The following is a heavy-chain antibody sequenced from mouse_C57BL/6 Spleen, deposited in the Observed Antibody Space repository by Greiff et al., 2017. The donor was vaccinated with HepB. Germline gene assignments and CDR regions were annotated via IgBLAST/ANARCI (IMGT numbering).Heavy chain of an antibody. V-gene: IGHV5-17*01. CDR2: ISSGSSTI. CDR1: GFTFSDYG. D-gene: IGHD2-4*01. J-gene: IGHJ4*01. CDR3: ARRDYDLYYYAMDY. Sequence: DVMLVETGGGLVKPGGSLKLSCAVSGFTFSDYGMHWVRQAPEKGLEWVAYISSGSSTIYYADTVKGRFTISRDNAKNTLFLQMTSLRFEDTAMYYCARRDYDLYYYAMDYWGQGTSVTVSS.